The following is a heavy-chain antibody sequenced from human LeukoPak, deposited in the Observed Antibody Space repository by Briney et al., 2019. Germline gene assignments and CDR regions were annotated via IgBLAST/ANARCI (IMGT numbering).Heavy chain of an antibody. CDR2: IDTSGST. D-gene: IGHD6-19*01. Sequence: SQTLSLTCTVSGGSISSGSYDWGWLRQPAGKGLEWIGRIDTSGSTNYNPSLKSRVTISVDTSKNQFSLKLSSVTAADTAVYYCARVAVAGRLYNWFDPWGQGTLVTVSS. CDR3: ARVAVAGRLYNWFDP. CDR1: GGSISSGSYD. J-gene: IGHJ5*02. V-gene: IGHV4-61*02.